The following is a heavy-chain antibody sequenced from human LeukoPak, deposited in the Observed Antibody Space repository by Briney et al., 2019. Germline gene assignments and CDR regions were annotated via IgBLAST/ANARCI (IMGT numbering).Heavy chain of an antibody. Sequence: PGGSLRLSCVASRFTFSSYAMSWVRQAPGKGLEWVSYISSSGSTIYYADSVKGRFTISRDNAKNSLYLQMNSLRAEDTAVYYCARSTRSGSYFEASLGYWGQGTLVTVSS. CDR3: ARSTRSGSYFEASLGY. V-gene: IGHV3-48*04. J-gene: IGHJ4*02. D-gene: IGHD3-10*01. CDR1: RFTFSSYA. CDR2: ISSSGSTI.